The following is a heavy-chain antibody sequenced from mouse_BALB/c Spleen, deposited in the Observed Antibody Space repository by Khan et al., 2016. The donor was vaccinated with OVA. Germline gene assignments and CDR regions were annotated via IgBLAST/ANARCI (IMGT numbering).Heavy chain of an antibody. CDR3: ARPYTTEYDYVMDQ. CDR1: GFTFRSYT. V-gene: IGHV5-12-2*01. J-gene: IGHJ4*01. Sequence: EVELVESGGGSVQPGGSLKLSGAASGFTFRSYTMSWVRQTPDKRLEWVAFISNGGGSKYYPDTVKGRFTISRDNAKNTLYLQMSSLKSEDTAMYYCARPYTTEYDYVMDQWGQGTSVTVSS. CDR2: ISNGGGSK. D-gene: IGHD1-1*01.